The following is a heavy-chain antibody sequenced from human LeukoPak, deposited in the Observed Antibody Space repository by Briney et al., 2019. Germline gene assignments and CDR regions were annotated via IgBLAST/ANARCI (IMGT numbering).Heavy chain of an antibody. V-gene: IGHV3-48*03. Sequence: PGGSLRLSCAASGFTFSSYEMNWVRQAPGKGLEWVSYISSSGSTIYYADSVKGRFTISRDNAKNSLYLQMNSLRAEDTAVYYCARDLSLLVAAPTHFDYWGQGTLVTVSS. CDR3: ARDLSLLVAAPTHFDY. D-gene: IGHD2-21*01. CDR1: GFTFSSYE. CDR2: ISSSGSTI. J-gene: IGHJ4*02.